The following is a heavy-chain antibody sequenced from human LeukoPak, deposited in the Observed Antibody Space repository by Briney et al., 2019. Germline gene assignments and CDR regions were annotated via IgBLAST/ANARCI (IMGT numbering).Heavy chain of an antibody. CDR2: IWDDGSNK. V-gene: IGHV3-33*06. Sequence: PGGSLRLSCAASGFIFSNYGMQWVRQAPGKGGERGAVIWDDGSNKYYADSVKGGINISRDNNKNTLYVKKNSLRAEDTAVYYCSKPTSGSGSFLIYYWRQGTLVTVSS. CDR1: GFIFSNYG. J-gene: IGHJ4*02. D-gene: IGHD1-26*01. CDR3: SKPTSGSGSFLIYY.